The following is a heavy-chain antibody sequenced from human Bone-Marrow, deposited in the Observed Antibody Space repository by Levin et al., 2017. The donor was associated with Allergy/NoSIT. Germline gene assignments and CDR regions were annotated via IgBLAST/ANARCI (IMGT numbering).Heavy chain of an antibody. CDR2: INYSGGT. J-gene: IGHJ5*02. CDR3: ARAGLKNWFDP. Sequence: SETLSLTCTVSGGSISSYYWNWVRQPPGKGLEWIGSINYSGGTNYNSSLKSRVMISVDTSKSQFSLRLHSVTAADTAVYYCARAGLKNWFDPWGQGALVTVSS. D-gene: IGHD3/OR15-3a*01. V-gene: IGHV4-59*01. CDR1: GGSISSYY.